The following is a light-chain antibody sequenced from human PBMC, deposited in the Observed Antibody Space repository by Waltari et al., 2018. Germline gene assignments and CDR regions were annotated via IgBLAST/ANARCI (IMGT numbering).Light chain of an antibody. CDR2: GAS. V-gene: IGKV3-20*01. J-gene: IGKJ1*01. CDR3: QQFGSSPRT. CDR1: QSMSNNY. Sequence: EIVLTQSPGTLSLSPGERATLPCRASQSMSNNYLLWYQQKPGQAPRVLIYGASNRATGIPDRFSGSGSGTDFTLTISRLEPEDVAVYYCQQFGSSPRTFGQGTKVEIK.